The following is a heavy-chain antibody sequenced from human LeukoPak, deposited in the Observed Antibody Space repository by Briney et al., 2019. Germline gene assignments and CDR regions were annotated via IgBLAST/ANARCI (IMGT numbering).Heavy chain of an antibody. CDR3: VSFYETY. CDR2: ISSSSSTI. CDR1: GFTFGIFW. Sequence: GSLRLSCAASGFTFGIFWMNLVRETRGKGLEWVSYISSSSSTIYYADSVKGRFTISRDNAKNTVYLQMNNLRAEDTAVYYCVSFYETYWGRGTLVTVSS. V-gene: IGHV3-48*01. J-gene: IGHJ4*02. D-gene: IGHD2-2*01.